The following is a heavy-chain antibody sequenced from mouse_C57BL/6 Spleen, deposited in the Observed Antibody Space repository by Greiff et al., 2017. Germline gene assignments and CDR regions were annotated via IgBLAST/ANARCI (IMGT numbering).Heavy chain of an antibody. D-gene: IGHD2-3*01. J-gene: IGHJ3*01. CDR1: GYTFTDYN. CDR2: INPKNGGT. CDR3: AKQDGSLAY. V-gene: IGHV1-26*01. Sequence: VQLQQSGPELVKPGASVKISCKASGYTFTDYNMNWVKQSHGKSLEWIGDINPKNGGTRYNQKFKGKATLTVDKSSSTAYMELRSLTSEDSAVYYYAKQDGSLAYWGQGTLVTVSA.